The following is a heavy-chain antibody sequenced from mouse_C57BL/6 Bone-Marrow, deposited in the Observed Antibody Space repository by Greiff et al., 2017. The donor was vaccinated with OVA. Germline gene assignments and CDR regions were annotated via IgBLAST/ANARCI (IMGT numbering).Heavy chain of an antibody. V-gene: IGHV2-9*01. CDR1: GFSLTSYG. D-gene: IGHD2-4*01. J-gene: IGHJ4*01. Sequence: VHLVESGPGLVAPSQSLSITCTVSGFSLTSYGVDWVRQPPGKGLEWLGVIWGGGSTNYNSALMSRLSISKDNSKSQVFLKMNSLQTDDTAMYYCSKHSIYYDYDRRDAMDYWGQGTSVTVSS. CDR2: IWGGGST. CDR3: SKHSIYYDYDRRDAMDY.